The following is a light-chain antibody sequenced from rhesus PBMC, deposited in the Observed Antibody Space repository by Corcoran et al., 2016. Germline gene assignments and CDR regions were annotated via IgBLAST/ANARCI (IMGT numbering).Light chain of an antibody. J-gene: IGKJ4*01. CDR3: MHALQTPLT. Sequence: DIVMTQTPLSLPVTLGEPASISCRSSQSLLSSNGYNYLNWYLQKPGQSPQLLIYYGSNWASRVPDRFSGSVSFTDFTLKISRVESQAVGVYYCMHALQTPLTFGGGTKVEIK. CDR1: QSLLSSNGYNY. V-gene: IGKV2-60*01. CDR2: YGS.